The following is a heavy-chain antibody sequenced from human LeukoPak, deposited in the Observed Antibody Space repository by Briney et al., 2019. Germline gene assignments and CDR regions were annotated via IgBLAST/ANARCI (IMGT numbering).Heavy chain of an antibody. CDR2: IYYSGST. CDR3: ARARQQLGDLDY. V-gene: IGHV4-30-4*01. J-gene: IGHJ4*02. D-gene: IGHD6-13*01. Sequence: SETLSLTCTVSGGSISSGDYYWSWIRQPPGKGLEWIGYIYYSGSTYYNPSLKSLVTISVDTSKNQFSLKLSSVTAADTAVYYCARARQQLGDLDYWGPGTLVTVSS. CDR1: GGSISSGDYY.